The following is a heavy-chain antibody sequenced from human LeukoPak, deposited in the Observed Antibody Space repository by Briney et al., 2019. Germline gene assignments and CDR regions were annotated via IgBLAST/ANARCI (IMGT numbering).Heavy chain of an antibody. CDR3: AKDLGATRKGQLGDYFDY. CDR1: GFTFDDYA. V-gene: IGHV3-9*01. D-gene: IGHD6-6*01. Sequence: GRSLRLSCAASGFTFDDYAMHWVRQAPGKGLEWVSGISWNSGSIGYADSVKGRFTISRDNSKNTLYLQMNSLRAEDTAVYYCAKDLGATRKGQLGDYFDYWGQGTLVTVSS. CDR2: ISWNSGSI. J-gene: IGHJ4*02.